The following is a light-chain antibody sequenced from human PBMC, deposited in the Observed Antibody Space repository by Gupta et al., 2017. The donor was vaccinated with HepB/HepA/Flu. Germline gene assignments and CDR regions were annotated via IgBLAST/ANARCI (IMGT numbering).Light chain of an antibody. V-gene: IGLV2-14*03. CDR3: SSYTSSSTFYV. CDR1: SSDVGSYNY. Sequence: QSALTQPASVSGSPGQSITIPCTGTSSDVGSYNYVSWYQQHPGKAPKLMIYDVSNRPSGVSNRFSGSKSGNTASLTISGLQAEDEADYYCSSYTSSSTFYVFGTGTKVTVL. J-gene: IGLJ1*01. CDR2: DVS.